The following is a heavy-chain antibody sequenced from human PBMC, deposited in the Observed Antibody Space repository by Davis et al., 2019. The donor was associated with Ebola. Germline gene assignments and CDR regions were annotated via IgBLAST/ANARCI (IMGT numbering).Heavy chain of an antibody. CDR1: GFTLSSFA. Sequence: GGSLRLSCAASGFTLSSFAMGWVRQAPGKGLEWVSAISASGDATFYADSVKGRFTLSSDHSKNMVSLEMNNLRAEDAAIYYCARRGAGGYWWGAFDYWGQGTRVTVSS. J-gene: IGHJ4*02. V-gene: IGHV3-23*01. CDR3: ARRGAGGYWWGAFDY. D-gene: IGHD2-21*01. CDR2: ISASGDAT.